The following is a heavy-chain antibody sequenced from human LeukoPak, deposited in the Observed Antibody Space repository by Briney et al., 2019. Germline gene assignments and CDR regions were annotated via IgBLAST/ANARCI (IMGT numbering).Heavy chain of an antibody. CDR2: TYYRSQWYN. Sequence: SQTLSLTCAVSGDSVSSNGVAWNWIRQSPSRGLEWLGRTYYRSQWYNDYAVSVKSRITISPDTSQNQFSLQLSSVTPEDTAVYYCARHDCGGDCYSLGWFDPWGQGTLVTVSS. J-gene: IGHJ5*02. V-gene: IGHV6-1*01. CDR3: ARHDCGGDCYSLGWFDP. D-gene: IGHD2-21*02. CDR1: GDSVSSNGVA.